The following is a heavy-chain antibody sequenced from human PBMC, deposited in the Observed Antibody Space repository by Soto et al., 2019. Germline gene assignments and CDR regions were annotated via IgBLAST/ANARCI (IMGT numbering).Heavy chain of an antibody. D-gene: IGHD1-26*01. CDR3: ARAINHYRGVGPLCYFDY. Sequence: SSVKVSCKASGSTFSSYAISWVRQAPGQGLEWMGGIIPIFGTANYAQKFQGRVTITADESTSTAYMELSSLRSEDTAVYYCARAINHYRGVGPLCYFDYWGQGLLLTGFS. J-gene: IGHJ4*02. V-gene: IGHV1-69*13. CDR1: GSTFSSYA. CDR2: IIPIFGTA.